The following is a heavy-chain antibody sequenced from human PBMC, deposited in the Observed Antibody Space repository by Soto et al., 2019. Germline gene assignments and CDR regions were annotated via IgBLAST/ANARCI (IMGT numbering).Heavy chain of an antibody. Sequence: HGESLKISCKGSGYSFTSYRIGWVRQMPGKGLEWMGIIYPGDSDTRYSPSFQGQVTISADKSISTAYLQWSSLKASDTAMYYCARQRGLAYCGGDCYADYWGQGTLVTVSS. J-gene: IGHJ4*02. CDR3: ARQRGLAYCGGDCYADY. CDR2: IYPGDSDT. V-gene: IGHV5-51*01. CDR1: GYSFTSYR. D-gene: IGHD2-21*02.